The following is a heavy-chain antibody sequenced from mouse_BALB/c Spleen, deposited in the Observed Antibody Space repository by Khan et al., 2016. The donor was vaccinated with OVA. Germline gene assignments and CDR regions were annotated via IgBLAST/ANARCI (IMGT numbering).Heavy chain of an antibody. CDR1: GYTFTSYY. D-gene: IGHD2-14*01. Sequence: QVQLKESGAELVKPGASVKLSCKASGYTFTSYYMYWVKQRPGQGLEWIGEINPSNGGTNFNEKFKSKATLTVDKSSSTAYMQLSSLTSEDSAVYYCTRSGYRSKFAYWGQGTLVTVSA. CDR3: TRSGYRSKFAY. J-gene: IGHJ3*01. V-gene: IGHV1S81*02. CDR2: INPSNGGT.